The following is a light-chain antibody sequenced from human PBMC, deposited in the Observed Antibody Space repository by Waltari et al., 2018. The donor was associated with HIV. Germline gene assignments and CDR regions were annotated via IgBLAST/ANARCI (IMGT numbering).Light chain of an antibody. CDR1: SSTIRSNS. CDR3: ATWDDSLNGVL. V-gene: IGLV1-47*01. Sequence: SVLTQPPSASGTPGQKVTISCSGSSSTIRSNSVFWYQQLPGAAPKLLIYRDTQRPSGVPDRFSGSKSGTSASLAISGLRSEDETVSSCATWDDSLNGVLFGGGTNLNVL. J-gene: IGLJ2*01. CDR2: RDT.